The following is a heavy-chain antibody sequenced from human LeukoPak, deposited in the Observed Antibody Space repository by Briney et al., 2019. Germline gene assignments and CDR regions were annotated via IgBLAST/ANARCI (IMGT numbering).Heavy chain of an antibody. CDR2: IISGSSYI. CDR1: GFTFSSYS. V-gene: IGHV3-21*01. J-gene: IGHJ4*02. Sequence: GGSLRLSCAASGFTFSSYSMNWVRQAPGKGLGWVSSIISGSSYIYYADSVKGRFTISRENAKNSLYLQMNSLRAEDTAVYYCARDRYSSGKKDYWGQGTLVTVSS. CDR3: ARDRYSSGKKDY. D-gene: IGHD6-19*01.